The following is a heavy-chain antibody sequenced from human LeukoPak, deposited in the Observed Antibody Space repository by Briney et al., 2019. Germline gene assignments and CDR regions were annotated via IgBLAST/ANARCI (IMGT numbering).Heavy chain of an antibody. J-gene: IGHJ3*02. CDR3: ARTNAFGN. CDR1: GGSISGFY. V-gene: IGHV4-59*01. Sequence: SETLSLTCTVSGGSISGFYWGWIRQPPGKGLEWIGFIYYGGSANYNPSLKSRVTMSVDTSKNQFSLKLSSVTAADTAVYYCARTNAFGNRGQGTMVTVSS. CDR2: IYYGGSA.